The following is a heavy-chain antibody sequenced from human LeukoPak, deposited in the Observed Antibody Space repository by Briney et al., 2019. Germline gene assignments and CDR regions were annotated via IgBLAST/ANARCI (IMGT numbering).Heavy chain of an antibody. CDR2: MNPNSGNT. CDR3: ARGRVSSSVYYYYYMDV. J-gene: IGHJ6*03. CDR1: GYTFTSYD. D-gene: IGHD6-13*01. Sequence: ASVKVSCKASGYTFTSYDINWVRQATGQGLEWMGWMNPNSGNTGYAQKFQGRVTMTRNNSISTAYMELSSLRSEDTAVYYCARGRVSSSVYYYYYMDVWGKGTTVTVSS. V-gene: IGHV1-8*01.